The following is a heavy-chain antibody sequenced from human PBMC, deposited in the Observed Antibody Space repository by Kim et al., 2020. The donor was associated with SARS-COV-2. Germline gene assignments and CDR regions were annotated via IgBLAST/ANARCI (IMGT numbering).Heavy chain of an antibody. CDR2: INSDGNSDGCGA. J-gene: IGHJ4*02. CDR1: GFTFNNYW. V-gene: IGHV3-74*01. Sequence: GGSLRLSCAASGFTFNNYWMHWVRQAPGKGLVWVSGINSDGNSDGCGAIDADSFNVRCTIARDNAKNTLYLQMNRLRAEDTAAYYCARALSNDYWGQG. CDR3: ARALSNDY.